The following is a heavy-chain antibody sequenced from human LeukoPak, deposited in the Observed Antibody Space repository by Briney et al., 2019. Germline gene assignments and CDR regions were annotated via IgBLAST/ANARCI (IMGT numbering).Heavy chain of an antibody. J-gene: IGHJ4*02. CDR3: ARGGGSYYLFDY. Sequence: PSDTLSLTCTVSGGSVSRGLNKWSWIRRPPGKELERIGDISYSGSASHNPSLRSRVTISLDTSTNQFPLTLGSVTAADTAVYYCARGGGSYYLFDYWGQGTLVSVSS. CDR1: GGSVSRGLNK. CDR2: ISYSGSA. V-gene: IGHV4-61*01. D-gene: IGHD1-26*01.